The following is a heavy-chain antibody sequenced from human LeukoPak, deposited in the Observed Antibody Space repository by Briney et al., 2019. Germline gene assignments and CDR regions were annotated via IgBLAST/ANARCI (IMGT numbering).Heavy chain of an antibody. D-gene: IGHD5-12*01. CDR3: AIFVLRGY. V-gene: IGHV1-2*02. J-gene: IGHJ4*02. CDR1: GYTFTGYY. Sequence: EASVKVSCKASGYTFTGYYMHWVRQAPGQGLEWMGWIIPNSGGTNYAQKFQGRVTMTRDTSISTAYMELSSLRYDDTAVYYCAIFVLRGYWGQGTLVTVSS. CDR2: IIPNSGGT.